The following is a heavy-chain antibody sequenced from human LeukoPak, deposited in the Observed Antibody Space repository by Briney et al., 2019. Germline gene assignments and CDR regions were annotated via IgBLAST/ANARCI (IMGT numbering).Heavy chain of an antibody. CDR2: ISGSGGST. V-gene: IGHV3-23*01. Sequence: PGRSLRLSCAASGFTFSSYAMSWVRQAPGKGLEWVSAISGSGGSTYYADSVKGRFTISRDNSRDTLYLQMNSLRAEDTAVYYCAKDLRGSSTMGAADYWGQGILVTVSS. CDR1: GFTFSSYA. J-gene: IGHJ4*02. CDR3: AKDLRGSSTMGAADY. D-gene: IGHD1-26*01.